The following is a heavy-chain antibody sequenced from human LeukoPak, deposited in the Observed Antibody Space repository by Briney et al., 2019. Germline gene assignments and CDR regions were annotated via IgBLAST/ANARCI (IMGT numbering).Heavy chain of an antibody. V-gene: IGHV4-59*08. D-gene: IGHD3-3*01. CDR2: IFYSGVD. Sequence: PSETLSLTCTVSGGSINSYYWSWIRQPPGKGLEWIGYIFYSGVDRYNPALESRVTISIDTSKNQFSLKLSSVTAADTAIYYCARHDNYTGFGWGFGPWGQGTLVTVSS. J-gene: IGHJ5*02. CDR3: ARHDNYTGFGWGFGP. CDR1: GGSINSYY.